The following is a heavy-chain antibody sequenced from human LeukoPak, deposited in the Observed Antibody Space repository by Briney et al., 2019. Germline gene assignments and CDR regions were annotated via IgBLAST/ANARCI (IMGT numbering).Heavy chain of an antibody. Sequence: GGSLRLSCAASGFTFSSYGMHWVRQAPGKGLEWVAFIRYDGSNKYYADSVKGRFTISRDNSKNTLYLQMNSLRAEDTAVYYCARTSGHDPTNFDYWGQGTLVTVSS. CDR1: GFTFSSYG. CDR2: IRYDGSNK. V-gene: IGHV3-30*02. D-gene: IGHD5-12*01. CDR3: ARTSGHDPTNFDY. J-gene: IGHJ4*02.